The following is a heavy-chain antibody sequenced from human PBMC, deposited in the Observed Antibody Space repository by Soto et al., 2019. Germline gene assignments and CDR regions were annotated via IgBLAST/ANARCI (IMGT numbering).Heavy chain of an antibody. D-gene: IGHD5-12*01. J-gene: IGHJ4*02. CDR1: GYTFTSYS. CDR2: INAGNGNT. CDR3: ATPIVAFY. V-gene: IGHV1-3*01. Sequence: ASVKVSCKASGYTFTSYSIHWVRQAPGQRLEWMGWINAGNGNTKYSQKFQGRVIITRDTSAGTAYMELRSLRSEDTAVYYCATPIVAFYWGQGTLVTVSS.